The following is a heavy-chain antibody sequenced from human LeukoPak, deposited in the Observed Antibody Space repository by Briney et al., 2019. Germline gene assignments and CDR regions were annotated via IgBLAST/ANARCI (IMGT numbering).Heavy chain of an antibody. V-gene: IGHV4-4*07. Sequence: SETLSLTCTVSGDSISSYYWSWIRQPAGKGLEWIGRIYTSGSTNYNPSLKSRVTISVDTSKNQFSLKLSSVTAADTAVYYCARGLRYYDFWSGSPGWFDPWGQGTLVTVSS. CDR3: ARGLRYYDFWSGSPGWFDP. D-gene: IGHD3-3*01. CDR2: IYTSGST. CDR1: GDSISSYY. J-gene: IGHJ5*02.